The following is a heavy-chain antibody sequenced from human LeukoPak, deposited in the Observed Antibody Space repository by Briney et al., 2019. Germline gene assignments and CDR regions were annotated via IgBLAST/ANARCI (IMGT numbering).Heavy chain of an antibody. CDR3: ARGIVLWFGESDYYYYYMDV. Sequence: ASVKVSCKASGYTFTSYGISWVRQAPGQGLEWMGWISAYNGNTNYAQKFQGRVTMTRNTSISTAYMELSSLRSEDTAVYYCARGIVLWFGESDYYYYYMDVWGKGTTVTVSS. CDR2: ISAYNGNT. V-gene: IGHV1-18*01. D-gene: IGHD3-10*01. J-gene: IGHJ6*03. CDR1: GYTFTSYG.